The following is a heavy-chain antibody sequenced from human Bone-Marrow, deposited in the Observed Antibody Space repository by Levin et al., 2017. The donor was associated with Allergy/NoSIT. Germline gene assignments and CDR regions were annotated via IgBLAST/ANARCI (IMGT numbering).Heavy chain of an antibody. J-gene: IGHJ3*02. D-gene: IGHD4-23*01. Sequence: PGGSLRLSCAASGFTFSSYAMSWVRQAPGKGLEWVSAISGSGGSTYYADSVKGRFTISRDNSKNTLYLQMNSLRAEDTAVYYCAKVVNGHDYGGNSLAGAFDIWGQGTMVTVSS. CDR1: GFTFSSYA. CDR3: AKVVNGHDYGGNSLAGAFDI. V-gene: IGHV3-23*01. CDR2: ISGSGGST.